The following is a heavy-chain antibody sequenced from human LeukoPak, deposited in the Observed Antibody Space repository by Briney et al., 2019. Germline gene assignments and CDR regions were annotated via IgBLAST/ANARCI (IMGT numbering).Heavy chain of an antibody. D-gene: IGHD3-10*01. Sequence: ASVKVSCKASGYTFTSYGISWVRQAPGQGLEWMGWISAYNGNTNYAQNLQGRVTMTTDTSTSTAYMEVRSLRSDDTVVYYCARDRGKFGEPYFVMDVWGQGTTVTVSS. CDR3: ARDRGKFGEPYFVMDV. V-gene: IGHV1-18*01. J-gene: IGHJ6*02. CDR2: ISAYNGNT. CDR1: GYTFTSYG.